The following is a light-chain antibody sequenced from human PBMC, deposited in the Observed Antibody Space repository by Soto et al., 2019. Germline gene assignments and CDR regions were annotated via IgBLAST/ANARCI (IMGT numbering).Light chain of an antibody. CDR1: SSDVGGYNY. J-gene: IGLJ1*01. Sequence: QSVLTQPRSVSGSPGQSVTISCTGASSDVGGYNYVSWYQQHPGKAHKLMIYDVSKRPSGVPDRFSGSKSGNTASLTISGLQTEDEADYYCCSYAGRYTYVFGTGTKLTVL. CDR3: CSYAGRYTYV. CDR2: DVS. V-gene: IGLV2-11*01.